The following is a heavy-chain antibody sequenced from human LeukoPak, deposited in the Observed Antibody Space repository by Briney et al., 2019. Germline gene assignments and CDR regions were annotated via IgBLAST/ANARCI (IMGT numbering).Heavy chain of an antibody. Sequence: SETLSLTRAVYGGSFSGYYWSWIRQPPGKGLEWIGEINHSGSTNYNPSLKSRVTISVDTSKNQFSLKLSSVTAADTAVYYCARGRSGYSSSWRFDPWGQGTLVTVSS. D-gene: IGHD6-13*01. CDR3: ARGRSGYSSSWRFDP. J-gene: IGHJ5*02. CDR1: GGSFSGYY. V-gene: IGHV4-34*01. CDR2: INHSGST.